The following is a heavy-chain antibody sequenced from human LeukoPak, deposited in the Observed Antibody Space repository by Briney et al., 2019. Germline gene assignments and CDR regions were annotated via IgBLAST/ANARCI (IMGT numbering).Heavy chain of an antibody. CDR3: ARDPLRYLRVGHYDY. V-gene: IGHV3-21*01. CDR2: IDYDSSHI. Sequence: PGGSLRLSCVVSGFTFSSYSMIWVRQVPGKGLEWVSSIDYDSSHIYYAASVRGRFTISRDNAGNSVYLQMNSLRVEDTAVYYCARDPLRYLRVGHYDYWGQGTLVAVSS. J-gene: IGHJ4*02. CDR1: GFTFSSYS. D-gene: IGHD3-9*01.